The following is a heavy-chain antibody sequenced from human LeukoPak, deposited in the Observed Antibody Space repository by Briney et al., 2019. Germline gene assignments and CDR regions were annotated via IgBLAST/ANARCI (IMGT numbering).Heavy chain of an antibody. D-gene: IGHD3-16*01. CDR2: IYYTGVT. CDR1: GGSISSGTHY. J-gene: IGHJ4*02. V-gene: IGHV4-31*02. CDR3: AASSGVTLGRF. Sequence: SETLSLTCTVSGGSISSGTHYYNWIRQHPGKGLEWIGYIYYTGVTSYSPSLKSRVTMSVDTSMNQVSLKLSSLTAADTAVYYCAASSGVTLGRFWGQGTLVTVSS.